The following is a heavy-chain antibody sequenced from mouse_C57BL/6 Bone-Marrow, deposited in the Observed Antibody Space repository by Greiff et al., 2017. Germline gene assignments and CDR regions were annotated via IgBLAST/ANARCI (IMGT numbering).Heavy chain of an antibody. J-gene: IGHJ2*01. CDR1: GFNIKDDY. V-gene: IGHV14-4*01. CDR2: IDPENGDT. Sequence: VQLQQSGAELVRPGASVKLSCTASGFNIKDDYMHWVKQRPEQGLEWIGWIDPENGDTEYASKFQGKATITADTSSNTAYLQRSSLTSEDTAVYYCTTGDGGYWGQGTTLTVSS. CDR3: TTGDGGY. D-gene: IGHD2-3*01.